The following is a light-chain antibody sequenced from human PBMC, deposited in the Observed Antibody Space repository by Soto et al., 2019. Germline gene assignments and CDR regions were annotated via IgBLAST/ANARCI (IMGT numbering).Light chain of an antibody. Sequence: QSVLTQPPSVSAAPGEKVIISCSGSSSNIGNNYVIWYQHLPGAAPKFLIYDNNRRPSGIPDRFSGSKSGTSATLGITELQTGDEADYYCETWDSSLNAVVFGGGTKLTVL. CDR3: ETWDSSLNAVV. J-gene: IGLJ3*02. CDR2: DNN. V-gene: IGLV1-51*01. CDR1: SSNIGNNY.